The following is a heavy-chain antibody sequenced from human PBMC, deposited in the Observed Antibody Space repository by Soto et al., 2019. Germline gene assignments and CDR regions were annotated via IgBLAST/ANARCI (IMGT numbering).Heavy chain of an antibody. D-gene: IGHD4-17*01. CDR3: AKGMSGDYGPQELDY. J-gene: IGHJ4*02. Sequence: GGSLRLSCAASGFTFGSYGVHWVRQAPGKGLEWVAVISYDGSNKYYADSVKGRFTISRDNSKNTLYLQMNSLRAEDTAVYYCAKGMSGDYGPQELDYWGQGTLVTVS. CDR2: ISYDGSNK. CDR1: GFTFGSYG. V-gene: IGHV3-30*18.